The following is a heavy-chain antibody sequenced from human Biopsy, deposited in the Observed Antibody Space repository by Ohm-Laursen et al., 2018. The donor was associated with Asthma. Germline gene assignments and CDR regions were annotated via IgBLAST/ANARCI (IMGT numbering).Heavy chain of an antibody. V-gene: IGHV2-5*02. CDR1: GFSLTTTGVG. D-gene: IGHD2-8*02. CDR3: AYRLCIGGACYDAFDI. CDR2: IYWDDDK. Sequence: TQTLTLTGTFSGFSLTTTGVGVAWIRQPPGKALEWLARIYWDDDKRYSSSLKSRLTITKDTSKNQVVLTMTNMDPVDTATYYCAYRLCIGGACYDAFDIWGQGTMVTVSS. J-gene: IGHJ3*02.